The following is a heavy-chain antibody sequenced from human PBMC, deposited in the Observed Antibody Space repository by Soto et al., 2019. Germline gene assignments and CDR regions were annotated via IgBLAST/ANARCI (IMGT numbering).Heavy chain of an antibody. J-gene: IGHJ4*01. D-gene: IGHD2-15*01. CDR3: ASLALGGNPRSFLDY. Sequence: QVQLVESGGGVVQPGRSLRLSCAASGFTFSSYGMHWVRQAPGKGLEWVAVISYDGSNKYYADSVKGRFTISRDNSKNTLYLQMNSLRAEDSAVYYCASLALGGNPRSFLDYWGHGTLVTVSS. CDR1: GFTFSSYG. V-gene: IGHV3-30*03. CDR2: ISYDGSNK.